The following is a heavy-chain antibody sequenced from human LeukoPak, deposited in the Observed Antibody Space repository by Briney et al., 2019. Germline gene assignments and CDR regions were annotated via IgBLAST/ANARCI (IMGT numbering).Heavy chain of an antibody. CDR1: KFTFGSFW. D-gene: IGHD2-15*01. Sequence: PGGSLRLSCAASKFTFGSFWMNWVRLVPGKGLLWVSRINPDGSDIEYADSVKGRFTVSRDNARNTLYLEMRSLSVQDSGLYYCARVRNGYSSGLDVWGPGTWVTVSS. CDR2: INPDGSDI. V-gene: IGHV3-74*01. J-gene: IGHJ6*02. CDR3: ARVRNGYSSGLDV.